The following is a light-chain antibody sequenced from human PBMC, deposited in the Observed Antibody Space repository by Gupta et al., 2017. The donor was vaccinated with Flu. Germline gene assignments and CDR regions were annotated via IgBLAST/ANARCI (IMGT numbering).Light chain of an antibody. J-gene: IGLJ3*02. CDR1: SSNIGSNT. CDR2: SNN. CDR3: AAWDDSLGGRV. Sequence: QSVLTQPPSASGTPGQRVTLSCSGSSSNIGSNTVNWYQQLPGTAPKLLIYSNNQRPSGVPDRFSASKSGTSASLAISGLQSEDEADYYCAAWDDSLGGRVFGGGTKLTVL. V-gene: IGLV1-44*01.